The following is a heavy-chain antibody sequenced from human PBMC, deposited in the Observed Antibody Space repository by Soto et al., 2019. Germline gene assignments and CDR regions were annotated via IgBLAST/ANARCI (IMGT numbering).Heavy chain of an antibody. Sequence: QVQLQESGPGLVKPSETLSLTCTVSGCSIISSSYYWGWIRQPPGKGLEWIGSIYYTGSIYYKPSLKGRVTVSVDTSDNQFSLKLGSVTAADTAVYYCARLDRKTAKALYWGQGTLVTVSS. V-gene: IGHV4-39*01. CDR3: ARLDRKTAKALY. J-gene: IGHJ4*02. D-gene: IGHD6-25*01. CDR1: GCSIISSSYY. CDR2: IYYTGSI.